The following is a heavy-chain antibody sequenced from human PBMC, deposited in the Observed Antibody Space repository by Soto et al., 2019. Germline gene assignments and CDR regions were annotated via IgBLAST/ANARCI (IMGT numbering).Heavy chain of an antibody. D-gene: IGHD1-1*01. Sequence: QVQLVQSGAEVKKPGASVKVSCKASGYTFTSYGISWVRQASGQGLAWMGWISAYNGNTKYAQKLQGRVTMTTDTSTSTAYMELRSLRSDDTAVYYCARDEAYKWNDGGWFDPWGQGTRVTVSS. CDR1: GYTFTSYG. CDR2: ISAYNGNT. V-gene: IGHV1-18*01. CDR3: ARDEAYKWNDGGWFDP. J-gene: IGHJ5*02.